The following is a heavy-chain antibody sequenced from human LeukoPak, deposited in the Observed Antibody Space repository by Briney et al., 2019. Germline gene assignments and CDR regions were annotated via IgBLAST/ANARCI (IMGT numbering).Heavy chain of an antibody. D-gene: IGHD4-17*01. CDR3: ARDGTVTAGPFDP. J-gene: IGHJ5*02. CDR1: GFTFSTYG. V-gene: IGHV3-30*03. CDR2: VSYDESSI. Sequence: GGSLRLSCAASGFTFSTYGMHWVRQAPGKGLEWVAVVSYDESSIYYADSVKGRFTISRDNSKNTLYLQMNSLRSEDTAVYYCARDGTVTAGPFDPWGGGTLVTVSS.